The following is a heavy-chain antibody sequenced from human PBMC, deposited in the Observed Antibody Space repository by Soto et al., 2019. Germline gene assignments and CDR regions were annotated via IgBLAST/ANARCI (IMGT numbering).Heavy chain of an antibody. CDR2: ISAYNGNT. V-gene: IGHV1-18*01. CDR1: GYTFTSYG. D-gene: IGHD3-3*01. J-gene: IGHJ4*02. CDR3: ARGARFLEWLSPPYYFDY. Sequence: GASVKVSCKASGYTFTSYGISWVRQAPGQGLEWMGWISAYNGNTNYAQKLQGRVTMTTDTSTSTAYMELRSLRSDDTAVYYCARGARFLEWLSPPYYFDYWGQGTLVTVSS.